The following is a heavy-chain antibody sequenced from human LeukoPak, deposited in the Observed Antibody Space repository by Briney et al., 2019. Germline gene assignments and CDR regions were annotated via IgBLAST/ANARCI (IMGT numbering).Heavy chain of an antibody. J-gene: IGHJ6*02. V-gene: IGHV3-48*04. CDR2: ISSSSSTI. Sequence: GGSLRLSCAASGFTFSSYSMNWVRQAPGKGLEWVSYISSSSSTIYYADSVKGRFTISRDNSKNSLYLQMNSLRTEDTALYYCAKDIKGNGMDVWGQGTTVTVSS. CDR1: GFTFSSYS. CDR3: AKDIKGNGMDV. D-gene: IGHD1-14*01.